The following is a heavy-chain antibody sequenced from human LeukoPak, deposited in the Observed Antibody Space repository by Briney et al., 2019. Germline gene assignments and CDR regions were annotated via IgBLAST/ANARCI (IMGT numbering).Heavy chain of an antibody. CDR1: GGSFSGYY. Sequence: SETLSLTCAVYGGSFSGYYWSWIRQPPGKGLEWIGEINHSGSTNYNPSLKSRVTISVDTSKNQFSLKLSSVTAADTAVYYCARARCSSTSCYYYYGMDVWGQGTTVTVSS. CDR3: ARARCSSTSCYYYYGMDV. V-gene: IGHV4-34*01. J-gene: IGHJ6*02. CDR2: INHSGST. D-gene: IGHD2-2*01.